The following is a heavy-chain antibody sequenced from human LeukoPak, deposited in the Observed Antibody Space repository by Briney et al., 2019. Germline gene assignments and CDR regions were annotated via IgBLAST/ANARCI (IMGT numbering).Heavy chain of an antibody. CDR2: ISGSGHDI. CDR3: TRVWLQYFDY. J-gene: IGHJ4*02. V-gene: IGHV3-11*01. D-gene: IGHD5-24*01. CDR1: GFTFSDSY. Sequence: GGSLRLSCAASGFTFSDSYMTWVRQAPGKGVEWVAYISGSGHDINYSDSVKGRFTISRDNAKNSLYLQMNSLKTEDTAVYYCTRVWLQYFDYWGQGTLVTVSS.